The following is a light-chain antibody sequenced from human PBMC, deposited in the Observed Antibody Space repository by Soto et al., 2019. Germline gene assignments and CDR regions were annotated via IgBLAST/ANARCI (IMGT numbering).Light chain of an antibody. J-gene: IGKJ3*01. Sequence: DIQMTQSPSSLSASVGDGVTITCRASQGINNYLAWYQQKPGKVPKVLIYDVSTLQSGVPSRFSGSGSGTDFTLTISSLQPEDVATYYCQKYNSGLETFGPGTKVDIK. CDR2: DVS. CDR3: QKYNSGLET. V-gene: IGKV1-27*01. CDR1: QGINNY.